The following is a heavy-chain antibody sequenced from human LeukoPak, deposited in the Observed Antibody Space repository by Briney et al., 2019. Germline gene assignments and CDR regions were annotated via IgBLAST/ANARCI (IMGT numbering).Heavy chain of an antibody. CDR1: GGSISSYY. V-gene: IGHV4-59*01. CDR3: ATVAVIRGVTYFDY. J-gene: IGHJ4*02. Sequence: PSETLSLTCTVSGGSISSYYWSWIRQPPGKGLEWIAYLFYSGSTDYNPSLESRVTTSVDTSKNQFSLKLRSVTAADTAVYYCATVAVIRGVTYFDYWGRGTLVTVSS. CDR2: LFYSGST. D-gene: IGHD3-10*01.